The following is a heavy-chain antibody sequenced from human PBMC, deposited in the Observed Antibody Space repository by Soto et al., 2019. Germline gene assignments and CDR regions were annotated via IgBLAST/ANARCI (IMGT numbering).Heavy chain of an antibody. CDR1: GFAFSNYG. CDR3: ARGVGRAYFDY. D-gene: IGHD2-15*01. CDR2: IWYDGSNK. J-gene: IGHJ4*02. Sequence: QVQLVESGGGVVQPGRSLRLSCAASGFAFSNYGIHWVRQAPGKGLEWVAVIWYDGSNKNYADAVKGRFTISRDNSRNTLYLQMNSLRAEDTAVYYCARGVGRAYFDYWGQGTLVTVSS. V-gene: IGHV3-33*01.